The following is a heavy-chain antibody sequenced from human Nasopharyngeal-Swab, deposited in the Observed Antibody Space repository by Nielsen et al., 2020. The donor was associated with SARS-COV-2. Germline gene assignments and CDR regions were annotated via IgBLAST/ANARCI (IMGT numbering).Heavy chain of an antibody. CDR2: INHCGGS. J-gene: IGHJ4*02. D-gene: IGHD6-13*01. Sequence: SETLSLTCAVDGWSFSGYYWSCSRQPPGKGLEWFGEINHCGGSRYNPSLKSRVIISVDTSKNQLSLKLTSLSAADTAMYYCARGQSGAAAALWGQGTLVTVSS. CDR1: GWSFSGYY. CDR3: ARGQSGAAAAL. V-gene: IGHV4-34*01.